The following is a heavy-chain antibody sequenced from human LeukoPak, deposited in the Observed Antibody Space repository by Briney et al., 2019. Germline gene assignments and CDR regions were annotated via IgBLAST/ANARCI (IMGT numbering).Heavy chain of an antibody. CDR1: GGSISSYY. D-gene: IGHD3-3*01. J-gene: IGHJ5*02. Sequence: SETLSLTCTVSGGSISSYYWSWIRQPPGKGLEWIGYIYYTGNTYYNPSLKSRVTISIDTSKNQFSLKLTSVTAADTAVYYCAKEIGKTIFGVVIPNWFDPWGQGTLVTVSS. CDR3: AKEIGKTIFGVVIPNWFDP. CDR2: IYYTGNT. V-gene: IGHV4-59*12.